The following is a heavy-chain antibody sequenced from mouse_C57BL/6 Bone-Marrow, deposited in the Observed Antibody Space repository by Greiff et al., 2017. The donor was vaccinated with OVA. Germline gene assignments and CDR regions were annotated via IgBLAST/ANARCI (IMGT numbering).Heavy chain of an antibody. CDR1: GFTFSSYA. J-gene: IGHJ2*01. CDR3: ARDADYYGSSYAYFDY. V-gene: IGHV5-4*01. Sequence: EVHLVESGGGLVKPGGSLKLSCAASGFTFSSYAMSWVRQTPEKRLEWVATISDGGSYTYYPDNVKGRFTISRDNAKNNLYLQMSHLKSEDTAMYYCARDADYYGSSYAYFDYWGQGTTLTVSS. D-gene: IGHD1-1*01. CDR2: ISDGGSYT.